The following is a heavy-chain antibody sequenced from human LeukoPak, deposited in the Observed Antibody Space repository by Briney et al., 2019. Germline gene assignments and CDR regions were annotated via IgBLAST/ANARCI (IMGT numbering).Heavy chain of an antibody. V-gene: IGHV3-66*04. D-gene: IGHD3-10*01. Sequence: GRSLRLSCAASGFTFSSYAMHWVRQAPGKGLEWVSVIYSSGPIFYADSVKGRFTISRDSSKNALYLQMNSLRADDTAVYYCARHRGSYFDYWGQGSLVTVSS. CDR3: ARHRGSYFDY. CDR2: IYSSGPI. J-gene: IGHJ4*02. CDR1: GFTFSSYA.